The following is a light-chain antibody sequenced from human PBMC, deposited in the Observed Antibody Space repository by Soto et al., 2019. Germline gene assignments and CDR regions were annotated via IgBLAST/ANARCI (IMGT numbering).Light chain of an antibody. CDR2: DAS. Sequence: EIVLTQSPATLSLSPGERATLACRASQSVGTYLAWYQQKPGQAPRLLMFDASDRATGIPARFSGSGSGTDFTLIIDSLEPEDLAVYYCQQRSNWPPTWTFGQGTKVEIK. CDR3: QQRSNWPPTWT. J-gene: IGKJ1*01. CDR1: QSVGTY. V-gene: IGKV3-11*01.